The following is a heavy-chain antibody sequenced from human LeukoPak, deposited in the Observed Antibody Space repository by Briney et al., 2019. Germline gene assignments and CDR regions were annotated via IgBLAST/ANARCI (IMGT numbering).Heavy chain of an antibody. J-gene: IGHJ5*02. CDR3: ARSRAFNSGAFDP. Sequence: PSETLSLTCTVSGASFSSASYWTWIRQPPGKGVEWIAHIYNGVNTNYNPSLKSRVTISVDTSKNQFSLRLNSVTAGDTAVYYCARSRAFNSGAFDPWGQGSLVTVSS. V-gene: IGHV4-61*01. CDR1: GASFSSASY. D-gene: IGHD1-26*01. CDR2: IYNGVNT.